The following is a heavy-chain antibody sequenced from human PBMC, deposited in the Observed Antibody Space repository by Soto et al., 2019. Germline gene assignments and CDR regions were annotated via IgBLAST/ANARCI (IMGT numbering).Heavy chain of an antibody. CDR2: IYSGGST. CDR1: GFTVSSNY. Sequence: GGSLRLTCAASGFTVSSNYMSWVRQAPGKGLEWVSVIYSGGSTYYADSVKGRFTISRDNAKNSLYLQMNSLRAEDTALYYCAKCRSSWVESGMDVWGQGTTVTVSS. V-gene: IGHV3-53*05. CDR3: AKCRSSWVESGMDV. J-gene: IGHJ6*02.